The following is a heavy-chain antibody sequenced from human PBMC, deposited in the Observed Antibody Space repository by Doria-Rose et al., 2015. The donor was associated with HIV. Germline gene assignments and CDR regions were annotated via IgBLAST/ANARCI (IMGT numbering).Heavy chain of an antibody. J-gene: IGHJ4*02. CDR3: ARIKSSRWYHKYYFDF. D-gene: IGHD6-13*01. V-gene: IGHV2-26*01. CDR1: GVSLSSPGMG. CDR2: IFSDDER. Sequence: QESGPVLVKPTETLTLTCTVSGVSLSSPGMGVSWIRQPPGKALEWLANIFSDDERFYKTSLKSRLTISRGTSKSQVVLTMTGMDPVDTATYYCARIKSSRWYHKYYFDFWGQGSLVVVSA.